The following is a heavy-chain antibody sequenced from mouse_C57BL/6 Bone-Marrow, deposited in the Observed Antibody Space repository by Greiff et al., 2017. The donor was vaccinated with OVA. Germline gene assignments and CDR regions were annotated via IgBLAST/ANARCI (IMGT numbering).Heavy chain of an antibody. V-gene: IGHV1-19*01. J-gene: IGHJ3*01. CDR1: GYTFTDYY. Sequence: EVMLQQSGPVLVKPGASVKMSCKASGYTFTDYYMNWVKQSHGKSLEWIGVINPYNGGTSYNQKFKGKATLTVDKSSSTAYMELNSLTSEDSAVYYCARSNWAWFAYWGQGTLVTVSA. D-gene: IGHD4-1*02. CDR2: INPYNGGT. CDR3: ARSNWAWFAY.